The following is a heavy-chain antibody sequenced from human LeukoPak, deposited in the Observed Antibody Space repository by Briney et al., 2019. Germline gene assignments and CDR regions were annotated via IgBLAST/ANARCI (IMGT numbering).Heavy chain of an antibody. J-gene: IGHJ4*02. CDR1: GSPFSGYW. Sequence: PGGSLRLSCVASGSPFSGYWMDWVRQAPGKGMEWVANINQDGTNQYYAASVRGRFSISRDNTKNSLYLQMNSLRAEDTGVYYCSRSLDYLGQGALVTVSS. V-gene: IGHV3-7*01. CDR3: SRSLDY. CDR2: INQDGTNQ.